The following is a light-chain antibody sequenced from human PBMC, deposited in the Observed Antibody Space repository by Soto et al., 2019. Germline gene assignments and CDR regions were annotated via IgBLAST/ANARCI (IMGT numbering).Light chain of an antibody. V-gene: IGKV3-20*01. Sequence: VLHKSRCIVPLSPKERTTLSCTAIQDLYSSYLAWYQQKPGQAPRLLIYDAFSRAAGIPDRFSGSGSITDFTLTICGLEPDDSAMYYCQEYGTSLPTTFAQGTRLEI. CDR3: QEYGTSLPTT. CDR1: QDLYSSY. J-gene: IGKJ5*01. CDR2: DAF.